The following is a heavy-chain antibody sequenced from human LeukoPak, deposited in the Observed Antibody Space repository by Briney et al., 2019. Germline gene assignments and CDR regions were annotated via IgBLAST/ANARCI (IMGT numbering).Heavy chain of an antibody. CDR2: ISWNSGSI. J-gene: IGHJ4*02. Sequence: SLRLSCAASGFTFDDYAMHWVRQAPGKGLEWVSGISWNSGSIGYADSVKGRFTISRDNAKNSLYLQMNSLRAEDTALYYCAKESYYYDSSGYSFDYWGQGTLVTVSS. CDR3: AKESYYYDSSGYSFDY. D-gene: IGHD3-22*01. V-gene: IGHV3-9*01. CDR1: GFTFDDYA.